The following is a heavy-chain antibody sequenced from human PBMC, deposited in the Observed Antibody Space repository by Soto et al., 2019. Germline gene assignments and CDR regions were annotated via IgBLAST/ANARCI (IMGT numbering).Heavy chain of an antibody. CDR3: ARGRYGDY. Sequence: QIHLVQSGAEVKKRASVKVSCKGSGYGFTTYGITWVRQAPGQGLEWMAWISAHNGNTNYAQKLQGRVTVTRDTSTSTAYMELRSLRSDDTAVYYCARGRYGDYWGQGALVTVSS. J-gene: IGHJ4*02. D-gene: IGHD1-1*01. CDR1: GYGFTTYG. CDR2: ISAHNGNT. V-gene: IGHV1-18*01.